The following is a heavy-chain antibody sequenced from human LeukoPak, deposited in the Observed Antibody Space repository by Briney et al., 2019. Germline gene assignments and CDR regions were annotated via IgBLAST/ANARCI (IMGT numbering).Heavy chain of an antibody. D-gene: IGHD5-12*01. V-gene: IGHV1-18*01. Sequence: GSVTVSCMASGYTFTSYGIRWVRQAPGERGEGMGWISAYNGNTNYAQTFQGRVTMTTDTSTSTAYMALRSLRSDATAVYYCARDSRYDEAYWGQGTLVTVSS. CDR3: ARDSRYDEAY. CDR1: GYTFTSYG. J-gene: IGHJ4*02. CDR2: ISAYNGNT.